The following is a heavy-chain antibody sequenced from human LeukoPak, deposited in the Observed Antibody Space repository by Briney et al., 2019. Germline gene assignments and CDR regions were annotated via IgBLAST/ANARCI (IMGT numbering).Heavy chain of an antibody. CDR1: GGSISSSSYY. CDR2: IYYSGST. Sequence: SETLSLTCTVSGGSISSSSYYWGWIRQPPGKGLEWIGSIYYSGSTYYNPSLKSRVTISVDTSKNQFSLKLSSVTAADTAVYYCARDDLSTHYYDSSGYYPYWGQGTLVTVSS. J-gene: IGHJ4*02. D-gene: IGHD3-22*01. CDR3: ARDDLSTHYYDSSGYYPY. V-gene: IGHV4-39*07.